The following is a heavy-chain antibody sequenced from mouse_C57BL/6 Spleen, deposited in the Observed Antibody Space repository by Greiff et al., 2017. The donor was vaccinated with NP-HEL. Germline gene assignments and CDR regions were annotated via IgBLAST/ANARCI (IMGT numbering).Heavy chain of an antibody. D-gene: IGHD2-5*01. CDR2: INPSTGGT. J-gene: IGHJ2*01. Sequence: VHVKQSGPELVKPGASVKISCKASGYSFTGYYMNWVKQSPEKSLEWIGEINPSTGGTTYNQKFKAKATLTVDKSSSTAYMQLKSLTSEDSAVYYCARREDYSNSYFDYWGQGTTLTVSS. V-gene: IGHV1-42*01. CDR1: GYSFTGYY. CDR3: ARREDYSNSYFDY.